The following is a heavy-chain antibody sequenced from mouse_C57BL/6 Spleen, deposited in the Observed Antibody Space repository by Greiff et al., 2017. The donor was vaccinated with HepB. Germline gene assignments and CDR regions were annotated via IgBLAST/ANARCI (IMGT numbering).Heavy chain of an antibody. J-gene: IGHJ1*03. D-gene: IGHD1-1*01. CDR3: ARGEAYYGSSYGYFDV. Sequence: VQLKHSGPELVKPGASVKISCKASGYTFTDYYMNWVKQSHGKSLEWIGDINPNNGGTSYNQKFKGKATLTVDKSSSTAYMELRSLTSEDSAVYYCARGEAYYGSSYGYFDVWGTGTTVTVSS. CDR1: GYTFTDYY. V-gene: IGHV1-26*01. CDR2: INPNNGGT.